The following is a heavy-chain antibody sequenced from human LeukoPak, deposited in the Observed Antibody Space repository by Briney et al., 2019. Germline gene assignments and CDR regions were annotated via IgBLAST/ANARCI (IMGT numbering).Heavy chain of an antibody. CDR3: ARPSKRFLEWLSHDAFDI. J-gene: IGHJ3*02. V-gene: IGHV1-69*04. D-gene: IGHD3-3*01. CDR2: IIPILGVA. CDR1: GGTFSSYA. Sequence: SVKVSCKASGGTFSSYAISWVRQAPGQGLEWMGRIIPILGVANYAQKFQGRVTITADKSTSTAYMELSSLRSEDTAVYYCARPSKRFLEWLSHDAFDIWGQGTMVTVSS.